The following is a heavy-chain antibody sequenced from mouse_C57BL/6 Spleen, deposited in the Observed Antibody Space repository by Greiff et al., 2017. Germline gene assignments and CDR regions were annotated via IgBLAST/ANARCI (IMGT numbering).Heavy chain of an antibody. CDR3: ARWGTGKDY. CDR2: INPSTGGT. J-gene: IGHJ2*01. V-gene: IGHV1-42*01. Sequence: EVMLVESGAELVKPGASVKISCKASGYSFTGYYMNWVKQSPEKSLEWIGEINPSTGGTTYNQKFKAKATLTVDKSSSTAYMQLKSLTSEDSAVYYCARWGTGKDYWGQGTTLTVSS. CDR1: GYSFTGYY. D-gene: IGHD4-1*01.